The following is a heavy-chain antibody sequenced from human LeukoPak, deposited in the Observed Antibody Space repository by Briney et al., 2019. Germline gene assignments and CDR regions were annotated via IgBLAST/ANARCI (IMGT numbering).Heavy chain of an antibody. CDR3: ARLDYDILTGYPSYGMDV. V-gene: IGHV4-59*01. CDR1: GGSISSYY. Sequence: SETLSLTCTVSGGSISSYYWSWIRQPPGKGLEWIGYIYYSGSTNYNPSLKSRVTISVDTSKNQFSLKLSSVTAADTAVYYCARLDYDILTGYPSYGMDVWGQGTTVTVSS. J-gene: IGHJ6*02. CDR2: IYYSGST. D-gene: IGHD3-9*01.